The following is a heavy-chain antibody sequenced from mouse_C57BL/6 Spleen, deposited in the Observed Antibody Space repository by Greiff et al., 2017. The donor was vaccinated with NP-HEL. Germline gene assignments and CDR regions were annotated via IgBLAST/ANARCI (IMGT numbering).Heavy chain of an antibody. CDR1: GFNIKDDY. Sequence: VQLQQSGAELVRPGASVKLSCTASGFNIKDDYMHWVKQRPEQGLEWIGWIDPENGDTEYASKFQGKATITADTSSNTAYLQLSSLTSEDTAVYYCTTTRGKKDYYAMDYWGQGTSVTVSS. CDR2: IDPENGDT. CDR3: TTTRGKKDYYAMDY. D-gene: IGHD2-1*01. V-gene: IGHV14-4*01. J-gene: IGHJ4*01.